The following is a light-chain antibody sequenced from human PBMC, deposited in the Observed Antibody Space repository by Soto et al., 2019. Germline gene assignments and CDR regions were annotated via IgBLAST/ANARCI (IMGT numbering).Light chain of an antibody. CDR2: DVS. Sequence: QAVVTQPASVSGSPGQSITISCTGTSSDVGGYNYVSWYQQHPGKAPKLMIYDVSNRPSGVSNRFSGSKSGNTASLTISGLQAEDEADYYCSSYTDSSSYVFGTGTKLTVL. CDR3: SSYTDSSSYV. J-gene: IGLJ1*01. V-gene: IGLV2-14*01. CDR1: SSDVGGYNY.